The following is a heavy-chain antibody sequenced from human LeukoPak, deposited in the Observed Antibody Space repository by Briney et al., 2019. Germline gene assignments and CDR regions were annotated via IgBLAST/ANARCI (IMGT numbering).Heavy chain of an antibody. CDR2: INWNGVST. D-gene: IGHD6-19*01. CDR1: GFTFDDYG. V-gene: IGHV3-20*04. CDR3: ARNSGWYAWARELYYYYMDV. Sequence: PGGSLRLSCAASGFTFDDYGMSWVRQVPGKGLEWVSGINWNGVSTGYADSVKGRFTISRDNAKNSLYLQMNRLRAEDTALYYCARNSGWYAWARELYYYYMDVWGKGTTVTVSS. J-gene: IGHJ6*03.